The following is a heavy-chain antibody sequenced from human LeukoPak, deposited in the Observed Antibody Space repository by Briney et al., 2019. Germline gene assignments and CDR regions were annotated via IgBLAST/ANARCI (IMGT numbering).Heavy chain of an antibody. CDR2: INHSGST. V-gene: IGHV4-34*01. D-gene: IGHD3-16*01. J-gene: IGHJ6*02. CDR3: ARQTARGGGVFYYYYGMDV. Sequence: SSETLSLTCAVYGGSFSGYYWSWIRQPPGKGLEWIGEINHSGSTNYNPSLKSRVTISVDTSKNQFSLKLSSVTAADTAVYYCARQTARGGGVFYYYYGMDVWGQGTTVTVPS. CDR1: GGSFSGYY.